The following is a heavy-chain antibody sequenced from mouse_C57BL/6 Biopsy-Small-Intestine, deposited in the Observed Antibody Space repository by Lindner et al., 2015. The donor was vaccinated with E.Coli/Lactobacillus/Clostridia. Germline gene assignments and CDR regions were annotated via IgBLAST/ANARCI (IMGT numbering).Heavy chain of an antibody. D-gene: IGHD1-1*01. V-gene: IGHV1-18*01. CDR3: ATDRERYFDSSAYLQGAFDI. CDR1: GYTFTDLS. J-gene: IGHJ3*01. Sequence: SVKVSCKVSGYTFTDLSIHWVRQAPGKGLEWMGGFDPEDGEIIYAQKFQGRVTMTEDTSTETVYMDLSSLRAEDTAVYYCATDRERYFDSSAYLQGAFDIWGQGTMVTVSS. CDR2: FDPEDGEI.